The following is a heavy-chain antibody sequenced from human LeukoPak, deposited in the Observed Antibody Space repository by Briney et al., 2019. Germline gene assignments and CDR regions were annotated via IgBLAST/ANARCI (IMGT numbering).Heavy chain of an antibody. V-gene: IGHV3-7*01. J-gene: IGHJ4*02. Sequence: GGSLRLSCVASGFMFSNNWMTWVRQAPGKGLEWVAIVNGDGSLDYYVDSVKGRFTISRDNADNSVFLQVSSLRADDTGVYYCARVGHSGWQFDVWGQGTLVTVSS. CDR3: ARVGHSGWQFDV. CDR1: GFMFSNNW. D-gene: IGHD5-12*01. CDR2: VNGDGSLD.